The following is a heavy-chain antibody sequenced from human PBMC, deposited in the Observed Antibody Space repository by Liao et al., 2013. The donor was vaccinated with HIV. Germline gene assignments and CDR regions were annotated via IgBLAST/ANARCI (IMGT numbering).Heavy chain of an antibody. J-gene: IGHJ4*02. CDR3: ARSPYYYGSGSYSNSIPFAY. Sequence: QLRLLESGPRLVKPSETLSLTCSVSGGSINSRSLYWGWIRQPPGKGLEWIGYINYSGTTNYNPSLKSRVTISVDTSKNHFSLKLSSVTAADTAVYYCARSPYYYGSGSYSNSIPFAYWGQGTLVTVSS. V-gene: IGHV4-61*05. D-gene: IGHD3-10*01. CDR1: GGSINSRSLY. CDR2: INYSGTT.